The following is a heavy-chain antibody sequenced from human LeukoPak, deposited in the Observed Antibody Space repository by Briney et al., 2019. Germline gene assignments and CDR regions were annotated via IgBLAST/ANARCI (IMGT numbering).Heavy chain of an antibody. D-gene: IGHD3-3*01. Sequence: GSLRLSCVASGFPFSSYWMTWARQPPGKGLEWIGSIYYSGSTYYNPSLKSRVTISVDTSKNQFSLKLSSVTAADTAVYYCARQLNDFWSGYLYYYYYGMDVWGQGTTVTVSS. CDR2: IYYSGST. V-gene: IGHV4-39*01. CDR1: GFPFSSYW. J-gene: IGHJ6*02. CDR3: ARQLNDFWSGYLYYYYYGMDV.